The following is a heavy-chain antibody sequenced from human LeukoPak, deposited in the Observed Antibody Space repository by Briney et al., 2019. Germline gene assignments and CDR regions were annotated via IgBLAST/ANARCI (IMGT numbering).Heavy chain of an antibody. Sequence: GGSLRLSRAASGFIFSSSWMSWVRQAPGKGLEWVANINLDGSEKYYVDSVKGRFTISRDNAKNSLYLHMNSLRAEDTAVYYCARGITSGPRRYDVRNFDYWGQGTLVTVSS. CDR3: ARGITSGPRRYDVRNFDY. J-gene: IGHJ4*02. D-gene: IGHD5-12*01. CDR1: GFIFSSSW. V-gene: IGHV3-7*01. CDR2: INLDGSEK.